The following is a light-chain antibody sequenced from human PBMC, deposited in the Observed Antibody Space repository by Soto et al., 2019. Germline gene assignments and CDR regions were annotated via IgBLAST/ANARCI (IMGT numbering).Light chain of an antibody. CDR3: QKYNNGPPAT. J-gene: IGKJ3*01. CDR2: AAS. Sequence: DIQMTQSPSSLSASVGDRLTITCRASQDINNYLAWYQQKPGKAPKLLIYAASTLQSGVPPRFSGGGSGTDFTLTISSLQPEDVATYYCQKYNNGPPATFGPGTKVGV. V-gene: IGKV1-27*01. CDR1: QDINNY.